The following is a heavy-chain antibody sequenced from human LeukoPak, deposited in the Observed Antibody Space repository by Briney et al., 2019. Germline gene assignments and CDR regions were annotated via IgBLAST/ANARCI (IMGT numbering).Heavy chain of an antibody. CDR2: IYSAGTT. CDR1: GFTVSSNY. Sequence: GGSLRLSCAASGFTVSSNYMSWVRQAPGKGLECISVIYSAGTTNYADSVKGRFTISRDISKNTVYLQMNSLRAEDTAVYYCARTPNYYYGSGNYYNEWGQGTLVTVSS. V-gene: IGHV3-53*01. CDR3: ARTPNYYYGSGNYYNE. J-gene: IGHJ4*02. D-gene: IGHD3-10*01.